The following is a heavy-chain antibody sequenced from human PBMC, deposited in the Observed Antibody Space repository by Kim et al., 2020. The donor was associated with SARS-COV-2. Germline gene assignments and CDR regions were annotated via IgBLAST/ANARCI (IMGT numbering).Heavy chain of an antibody. D-gene: IGHD5-18*01. V-gene: IGHV4-31*03. CDR3: ARDVRRGGYSYGYGPFDY. CDR2: IYYSGST. CDR1: GGSISSGGYY. J-gene: IGHJ4*02. Sequence: SETLSLTCTVSGGSISSGGYYWSWIRQHPGKGLEWIGYIYYSGSTYYNPSLKSRVTISVDTSKNQFSLKLSSVTAADTAMYYCARDVRRGGYSYGYGPFDYWGQGTLVTVSS.